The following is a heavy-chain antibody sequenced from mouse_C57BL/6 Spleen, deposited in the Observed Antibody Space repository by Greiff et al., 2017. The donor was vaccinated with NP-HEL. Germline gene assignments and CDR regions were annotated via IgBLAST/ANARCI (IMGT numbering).Heavy chain of an antibody. D-gene: IGHD2-4*01. CDR1: GYTFTSYW. J-gene: IGHJ4*01. Sequence: VQLKQPGTELVKPGASVKLSCKASGYTFTSYWMHWVKQRPGQGLEWIGNINPSNGGTNYNEKFKSKATLTVDKSSSTAYMQLSSLTSEDSAVYYCARGENYDYDVWAMDYWGQGTSVTVSS. CDR2: INPSNGGT. V-gene: IGHV1-53*01. CDR3: ARGENYDYDVWAMDY.